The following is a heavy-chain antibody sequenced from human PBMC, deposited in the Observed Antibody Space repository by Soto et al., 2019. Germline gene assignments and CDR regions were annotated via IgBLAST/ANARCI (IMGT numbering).Heavy chain of an antibody. CDR3: ARGKAFDI. CDR1: GFTFSSYA. J-gene: IGHJ3*02. Sequence: QVQLVESGGGVVQPGRSLRLSCAASGFTFSSYAMHWVRQAPGKGLEWVADIAFDGRNKYYADSVKGRITISRDNSKNTLYLQMNSLRAADTALDYCARGKAFDIWGQGTMVTVSS. V-gene: IGHV3-30*04. CDR2: IAFDGRNK.